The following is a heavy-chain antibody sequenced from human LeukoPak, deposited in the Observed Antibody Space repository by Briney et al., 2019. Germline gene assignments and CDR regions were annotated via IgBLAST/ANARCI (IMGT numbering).Heavy chain of an antibody. CDR1: GSTFSSYA. CDR3: AKDRRSQWLVQDY. D-gene: IGHD6-19*01. J-gene: IGHJ4*02. CDR2: ISGSGGST. V-gene: IGHV3-23*01. Sequence: GGSLRLSCAASGSTFSSYAMSWVRQAPGKGLEWVSAISGSGGSTYYADSVKGRFTISRDNSKNTLYLQMNSLRAEDTAVYYCAKDRRSQWLVQDYWGQGTLVTVSS.